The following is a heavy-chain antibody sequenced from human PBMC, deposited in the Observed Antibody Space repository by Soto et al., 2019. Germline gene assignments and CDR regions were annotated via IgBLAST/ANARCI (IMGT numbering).Heavy chain of an antibody. CDR1: GFTFSSYS. D-gene: IGHD2-15*01. CDR3: ATLPYCSGGSCYPKVGWLDP. CDR2: ISSSSSYI. V-gene: IGHV3-21*01. Sequence: PGGSLRLSCAASGFTFSSYSMNWVRQAPGKGLEWVSSISSSSSYIYYADSVKGRFTISRDNAKNSLYLQMNSLRAEDTAVYYCATLPYCSGGSCYPKVGWLDPWGKETLVT. J-gene: IGHJ5*02.